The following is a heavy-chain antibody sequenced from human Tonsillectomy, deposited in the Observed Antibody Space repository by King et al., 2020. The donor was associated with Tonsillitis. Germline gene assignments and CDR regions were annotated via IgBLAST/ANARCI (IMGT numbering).Heavy chain of an antibody. CDR1: GFTFNSYG. CDR2: ISSSRNFI. CDR3: TRNFWSGGTEGC. D-gene: IGHD3-3*01. Sequence: VQLVESGGGLVQPGGSLRLSCAASGFTFNSYGMNWVRQAPGKGLEWIAYISSSRNFIYYAASVKGRFTISRDNARNSLYLQMSSLGAEDTAVYYCTRNFWSGGTEGCWGQGTLVTVSS. V-gene: IGHV3-48*01. J-gene: IGHJ4*02.